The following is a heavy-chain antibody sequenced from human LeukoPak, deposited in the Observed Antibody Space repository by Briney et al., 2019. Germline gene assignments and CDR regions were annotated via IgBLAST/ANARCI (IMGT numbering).Heavy chain of an antibody. CDR2: ISYDGSNK. CDR1: GFTFSSYA. CDR3: AILGSGSSSWTD. Sequence: GGSLRLSCAASGFTFSSYAMHWVRQAPGKGLEWVAVISYDGSNKYYADSVKGRFTISRDNSKNTLYLQMNSLRAEDTAVYYCAILGSGSSSWTDWGQGTLVTVSS. J-gene: IGHJ4*02. V-gene: IGHV3-30-3*01. D-gene: IGHD3-10*02.